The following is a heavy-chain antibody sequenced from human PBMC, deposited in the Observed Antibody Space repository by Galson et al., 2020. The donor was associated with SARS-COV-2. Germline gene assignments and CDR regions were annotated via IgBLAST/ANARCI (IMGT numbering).Heavy chain of an antibody. D-gene: IGHD3-9*01. Sequence: QLGESLKISCAASGFTFSSYAMHWVRQAPGKGLEWVAVISYDGSNKYYADSVKGRFTISRDNSKNTLYLQMNSLRAEDTAVYYCARDGLNTQYFDWFYDYWGQGTLVTVSS. J-gene: IGHJ4*02. CDR2: ISYDGSNK. V-gene: IGHV3-30*04. CDR3: ARDGLNTQYFDWFYDY. CDR1: GFTFSSYA.